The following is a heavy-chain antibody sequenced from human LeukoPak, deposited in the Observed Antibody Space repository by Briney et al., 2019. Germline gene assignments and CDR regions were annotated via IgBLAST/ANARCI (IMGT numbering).Heavy chain of an antibody. D-gene: IGHD4-17*01. V-gene: IGHV3-30*04. CDR2: ISYDGSNK. J-gene: IGHJ3*02. Sequence: GGSLRLSCAASGFTFSSYAINWVRQAPGKGLEWVAVISYDGSNKYYADSVKGRFTISRDNSKNTLYLQMNSLRAEDTAVYYCARGATVTNPDAFDIWGQGTMVTVSS. CDR1: GFTFSSYA. CDR3: ARGATVTNPDAFDI.